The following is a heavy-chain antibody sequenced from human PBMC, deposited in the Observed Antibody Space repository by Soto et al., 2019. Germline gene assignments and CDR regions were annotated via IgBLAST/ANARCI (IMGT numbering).Heavy chain of an antibody. CDR1: GFTFSSYA. J-gene: IGHJ4*02. V-gene: IGHV3-30-3*01. Sequence: RLSCAASGFTFSSYAMHWVRQAPGKGLEWVAVISYDGSNKYYADSVKGRFTISRDNSKNTLYLQMNSLRAEDTAVYYCAREVSSGWYYFDYWGQGTLVTVSS. D-gene: IGHD6-19*01. CDR3: AREVSSGWYYFDY. CDR2: ISYDGSNK.